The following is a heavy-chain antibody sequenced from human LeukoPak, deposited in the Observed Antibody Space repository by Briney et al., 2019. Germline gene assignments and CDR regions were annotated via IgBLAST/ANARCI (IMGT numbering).Heavy chain of an antibody. J-gene: IGHJ3*02. CDR2: ISSSSSYI. D-gene: IGHD3-10*01. CDR3: ARDVLWFGELLLSGAFHI. V-gene: IGHV3-21*01. Sequence: GSLRLSCAASGFTFSGYSMKWVRQAPGKGLEWVASISSSSSYIYYADSVKGRFTISRDNAKNSLYLQMNSLRAEDTAVYYCARDVLWFGELLLSGAFHIWGQGTMVTVSS. CDR1: GFTFSGYS.